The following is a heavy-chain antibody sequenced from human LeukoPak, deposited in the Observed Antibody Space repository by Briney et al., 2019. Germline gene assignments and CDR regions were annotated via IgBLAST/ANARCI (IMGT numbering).Heavy chain of an antibody. Sequence: GASVKVSCKASGYTFSNYGIIWVRQAPGQGLEWMGWISAYNGDTNYAQKVRGRVTMTTDTSTSAAYMELRSLRSDDTAVYYCAGGRSGYFDYWGQGTLVTVSS. CDR3: AGGRSGYFDY. J-gene: IGHJ4*02. D-gene: IGHD6-19*01. V-gene: IGHV1-18*01. CDR2: ISAYNGDT. CDR1: GYTFSNYG.